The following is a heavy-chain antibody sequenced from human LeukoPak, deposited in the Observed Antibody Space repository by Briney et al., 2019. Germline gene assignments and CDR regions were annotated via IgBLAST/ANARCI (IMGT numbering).Heavy chain of an antibody. CDR1: GFTFSTHA. CDR3: AKDYSTGLYFNY. Sequence: GGSLRLSCAASGFTFSTHAMNWVRQAPGRGLEWVSSISGTGVSISYADSVKGRFTISRDNSENTLSLQMNSLRAEDTAVYFCAKDYSTGLYFNYWGQGTLVTVSS. CDR2: ISGTGVSI. V-gene: IGHV3-23*01. D-gene: IGHD6-19*01. J-gene: IGHJ4*02.